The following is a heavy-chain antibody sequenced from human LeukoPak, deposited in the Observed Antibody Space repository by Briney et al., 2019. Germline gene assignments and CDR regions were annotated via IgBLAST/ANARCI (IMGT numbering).Heavy chain of an antibody. CDR2: ISAYNGNT. D-gene: IGHD2-21*02. CDR3: ARVTSIVVVTASADY. Sequence: GASVKVSCKASGYTFTSDGISWVRQAPGQGLEWMGWISAYNGNTNYAQKLQGRVTMTTDTSTSTAYMELRSLRSDDTAVYYCARVTSIVVVTASADYWGQGTLVTVSS. V-gene: IGHV1-18*01. CDR1: GYTFTSDG. J-gene: IGHJ4*02.